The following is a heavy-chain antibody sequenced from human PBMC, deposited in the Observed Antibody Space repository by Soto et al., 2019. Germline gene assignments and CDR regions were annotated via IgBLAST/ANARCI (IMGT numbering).Heavy chain of an antibody. D-gene: IGHD6-6*01. V-gene: IGHV1-18*01. Sequence: ASVKVSCKASGYTFTSYGISWVRQAPGQGLEWMGWISAYNGNTNYAQKLQGRVTMTTDTSTSTAYMELRSLRSDDTAVYYCARIGYSSSSYYYYYYMDVWGKGTMVTVSS. J-gene: IGHJ6*03. CDR3: ARIGYSSSSYYYYYYMDV. CDR2: ISAYNGNT. CDR1: GYTFTSYG.